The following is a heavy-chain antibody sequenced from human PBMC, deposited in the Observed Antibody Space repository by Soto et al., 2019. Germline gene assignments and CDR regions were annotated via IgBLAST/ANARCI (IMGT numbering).Heavy chain of an antibody. Sequence: XETLSLTCTVAGSSIISYFWPWIRQPAGKGLDWIGRISTSGTTNYNPSLKSRVTMSVDTSKNHFSLNRSSVTAADTAVYYCAREAGQDRWFDHWGQGTLVTVSS. CDR3: AREAGQDRWFDH. J-gene: IGHJ5*02. CDR1: GSSIISYF. D-gene: IGHD6-19*01. V-gene: IGHV4-4*07. CDR2: ISTSGTT.